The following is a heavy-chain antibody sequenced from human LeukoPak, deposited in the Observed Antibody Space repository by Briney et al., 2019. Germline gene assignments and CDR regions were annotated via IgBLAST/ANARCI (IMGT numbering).Heavy chain of an antibody. D-gene: IGHD3-3*01. J-gene: IGHJ6*02. CDR3: ARVGYYDFWSGYLYYYYGMDV. CDR2: ISSSGSTI. V-gene: IGHV3-48*04. Sequence: GGSLRLSCAASGFTFSSYSMTWIRQAPGKGLEWVSYISSSGSTIYYADSVKGRFTISRDNAKNSLYLQMNSLRAEDTAVYYCARVGYYDFWSGYLYYYYGMDVWGQGTTVTVSS. CDR1: GFTFSSYS.